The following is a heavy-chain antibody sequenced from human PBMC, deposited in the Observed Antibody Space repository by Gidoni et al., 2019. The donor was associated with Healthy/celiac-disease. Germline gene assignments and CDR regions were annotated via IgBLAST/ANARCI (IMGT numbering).Heavy chain of an antibody. CDR2: SSGSGGST. D-gene: IGHD3-10*01. CDR1: GFTFSSYS. J-gene: IGHJ3*02. V-gene: IGHV3-23*01. CDR3: AKVQRGLWFGESLDAFDI. Sequence: EVQLLESGGGLVQPGGSLRLSCAASGFTFSSYSMSLVRQAPGKGLEWFSASSGSGGSTYYADSVKGRFTISRDNSKNTLYLQMNSLRAEDTSVYYCAKVQRGLWFGESLDAFDIWGQGTMVTVSS.